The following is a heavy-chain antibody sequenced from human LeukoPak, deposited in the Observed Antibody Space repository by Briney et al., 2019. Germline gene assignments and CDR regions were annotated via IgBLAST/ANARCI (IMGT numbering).Heavy chain of an antibody. Sequence: SGTLSLTCTVSGGSISSGGYYWSWIRQHPGKGLEWIGYIYYSGSTYYNPSLKSRVTISVDTSKNQFSLKLSSVTAADTAVYYCARQHDYGDPYYFDYWGQGTLVTVSS. CDR1: GGSISSGGYY. CDR3: ARQHDYGDPYYFDY. D-gene: IGHD4-17*01. J-gene: IGHJ4*02. CDR2: IYYSGST. V-gene: IGHV4-31*03.